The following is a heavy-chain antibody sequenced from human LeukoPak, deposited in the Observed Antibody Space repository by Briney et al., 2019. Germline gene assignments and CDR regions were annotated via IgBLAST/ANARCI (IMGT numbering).Heavy chain of an antibody. J-gene: IGHJ4*02. CDR3: AGGGKEMATITTFDY. CDR2: IYYSGST. CDR1: GGSISSYY. D-gene: IGHD5-24*01. Sequence: KPSETLSLTCTVSGGSISSYYWSWIRQPPGKGLEWIGYIYYSGSTNYNPSLKSRVTISVDTSKNQFSLKLSSVTAADTAVYYCAGGGKEMATITTFDYWGQGTLVTVSS. V-gene: IGHV4-59*01.